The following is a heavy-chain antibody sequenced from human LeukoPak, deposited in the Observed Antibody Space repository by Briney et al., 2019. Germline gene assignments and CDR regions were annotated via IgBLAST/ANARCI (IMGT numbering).Heavy chain of an antibody. CDR3: ARGANYYDSSGYSATFDY. CDR2: INHSGST. CDR1: GGSISSSSYS. J-gene: IGHJ4*02. Sequence: SETLSLTCTVSGGSISSSSYSWSWIRQPPGKGLEWIVEINHSGSTKNSPSLKSRVTISVDTSKNQFSLKLRSVTAADTAVYYCARGANYYDSSGYSATFDYWGQGTLVTVSS. D-gene: IGHD3-22*01. V-gene: IGHV4-39*07.